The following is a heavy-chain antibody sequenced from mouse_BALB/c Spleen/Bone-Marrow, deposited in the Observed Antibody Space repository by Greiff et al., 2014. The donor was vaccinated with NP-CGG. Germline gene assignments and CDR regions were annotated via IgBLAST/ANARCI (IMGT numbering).Heavy chain of an antibody. J-gene: IGHJ4*01. CDR2: INPGSGAT. D-gene: IGHD4-1*01. Sequence: QVQLQQSGADLVRPGTSVKVSCKASGYAFTNYLIEWVKQRPGQGLEWIGVINPGSGATNYNEKFKGKATLTADKSSSTAYMQLSSLTSDDSAVYFCARKLGPSYAMDYWGRGTSVTVSS. V-gene: IGHV1-54*01. CDR3: ARKLGPSYAMDY. CDR1: GYAFTNYL.